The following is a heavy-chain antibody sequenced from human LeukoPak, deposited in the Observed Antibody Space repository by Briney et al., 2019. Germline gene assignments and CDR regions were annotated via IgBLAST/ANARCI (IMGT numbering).Heavy chain of an antibody. Sequence: ASVKVSCKASGYTFTSYDINWVRQATGQGLEWMGWMNPNSGNTGYAQKFQGRVTMTRNTSISTAYMELSSLRSEDTAVYYCARDSDDWAAFFDYWGQGTLVTVSS. D-gene: IGHD3-9*01. CDR2: MNPNSGNT. J-gene: IGHJ4*02. V-gene: IGHV1-8*01. CDR3: ARDSDDWAAFFDY. CDR1: GYTFTSYD.